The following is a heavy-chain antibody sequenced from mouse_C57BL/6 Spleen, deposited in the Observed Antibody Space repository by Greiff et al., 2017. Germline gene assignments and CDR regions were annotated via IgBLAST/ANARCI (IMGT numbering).Heavy chain of an antibody. V-gene: IGHV1-80*01. CDR2: IYPGDGDT. CDR1: GYAFSSYW. J-gene: IGHJ1*03. Sequence: QVQLQQSGAELVKPGASVKISCKASGYAFSSYWMNWVKQRPGKGLGLIGQIYPGDGDTNYNGKFKGKATLTADKSSSTAYMQLSSLTSEDSAVYFCARAGGNYWYFDVWGTGTTVTVSS. CDR3: ARAGGNYWYFDV. D-gene: IGHD1-1*02.